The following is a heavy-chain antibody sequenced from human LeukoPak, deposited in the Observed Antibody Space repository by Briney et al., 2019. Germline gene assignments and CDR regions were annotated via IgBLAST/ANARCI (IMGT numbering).Heavy chain of an antibody. Sequence: PSETLSLTCIVSNYSISSGYYWSWIRQPAGKGLEWIGRIYTSGSTNYNPSLKSRVTISVDTSKNQFSLKLTSVTAADTAVYYCARGAGSGSSYRVYNWFDPWGQGTQVTVSS. V-gene: IGHV4-61*02. CDR2: IYTSGST. D-gene: IGHD3-10*01. J-gene: IGHJ5*02. CDR1: NYSISSGYY. CDR3: ARGAGSGSSYRVYNWFDP.